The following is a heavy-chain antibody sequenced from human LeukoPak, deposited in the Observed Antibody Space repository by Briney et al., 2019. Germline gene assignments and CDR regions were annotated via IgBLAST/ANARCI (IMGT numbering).Heavy chain of an antibody. J-gene: IGHJ4*02. D-gene: IGHD3-22*01. CDR1: GFTFSSYG. CDR3: ARADYYDSSGYYDY. V-gene: IGHV3-33*01. Sequence: PGGSLRLSCAASGFTFSSYGMHWVRQAPSKGLEWVAVIWYDGSNKYYADSVKGRFTISRDNSKNTLYLQMNSLRAEDTAVYYCARADYYDSSGYYDYWGQGTLVTVSS. CDR2: IWYDGSNK.